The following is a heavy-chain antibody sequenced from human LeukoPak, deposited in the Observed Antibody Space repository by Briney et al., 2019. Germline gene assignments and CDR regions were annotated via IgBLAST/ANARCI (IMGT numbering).Heavy chain of an antibody. J-gene: IGHJ4*02. CDR2: IYPGDSDT. CDR3: ARRGGYDFWSGYYKVVGYYFDY. Sequence: GESPKISCKGSGYSFTSYWIGWVRQMPGKGLEWMGIIYPGDSDTRYSPSFQGQVTVSADKSISTAYLQWSSLKASDTAMYYCARRGGYDFWSGYYKVVGYYFDYWGQGTLVTVSS. CDR1: GYSFTSYW. D-gene: IGHD3-3*01. V-gene: IGHV5-51*01.